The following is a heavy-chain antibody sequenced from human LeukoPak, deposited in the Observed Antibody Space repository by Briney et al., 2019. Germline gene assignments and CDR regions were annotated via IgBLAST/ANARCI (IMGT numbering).Heavy chain of an antibody. CDR3: ARRTGYYDGFDY. V-gene: IGHV4-59*01. Sequence: KPSETLSLTCAVYGGSFSGYYWSWIRQPPGKGLEWIGYIYYSGSTNYNPSLKSRVTMSLDTSKNQFSLKVTSVTAADTAVYYCARRTGYYDGFDYWGQGTLVTVSS. D-gene: IGHD3/OR15-3a*01. CDR2: IYYSGST. J-gene: IGHJ4*02. CDR1: GGSFSGYY.